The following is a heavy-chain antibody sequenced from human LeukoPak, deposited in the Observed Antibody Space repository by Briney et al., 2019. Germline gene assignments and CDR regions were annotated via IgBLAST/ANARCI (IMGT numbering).Heavy chain of an antibody. Sequence: GGSLRLSCAASGFTFDAYGMSWVRQAPGKGLEWVSGINWNGGSTGYADFVKGRFTISRDNAKNSLYLQMNSLRAEDTALYYCARDDGWNARGRGPDYWGQGTLVTVSS. CDR2: INWNGGST. J-gene: IGHJ4*02. CDR1: GFTFDAYG. CDR3: ARDDGWNARGRGPDY. D-gene: IGHD1-1*01. V-gene: IGHV3-20*04.